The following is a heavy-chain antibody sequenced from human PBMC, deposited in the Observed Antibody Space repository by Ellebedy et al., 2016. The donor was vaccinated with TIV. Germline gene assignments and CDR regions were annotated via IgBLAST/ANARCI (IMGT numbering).Heavy chain of an antibody. V-gene: IGHV4-59*01. CDR3: ARSTRPGFGLDV. J-gene: IGHJ6*02. D-gene: IGHD1-26*01. Sequence: MPSETLSLTCSVSGGSMNPYYWSWIRQSPGKGLEWIGFIYYSGSTNYNPSLKSRVTVSVDTSKNQLSLRLSSVTAADTAEYYCARSTRPGFGLDVWGQGATVTVSS. CDR2: IYYSGST. CDR1: GGSMNPYY.